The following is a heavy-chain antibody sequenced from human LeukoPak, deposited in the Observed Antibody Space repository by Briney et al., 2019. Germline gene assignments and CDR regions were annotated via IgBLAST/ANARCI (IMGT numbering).Heavy chain of an antibody. D-gene: IGHD6-19*01. V-gene: IGHV4-34*01. CDR3: ARAMVAVAGTRYFDY. J-gene: IGHJ4*02. CDR1: GGSFSGYY. Sequence: SGTLSLTCAVYGGSFSGYYWSWIRQPPGKGLEWIGEINHSGSTNYNPSLKSRVTISVDTSKNQFSLKLSSVTAADTAVYYCARAMVAVAGTRYFDYWGQGTLVTVSS. CDR2: INHSGST.